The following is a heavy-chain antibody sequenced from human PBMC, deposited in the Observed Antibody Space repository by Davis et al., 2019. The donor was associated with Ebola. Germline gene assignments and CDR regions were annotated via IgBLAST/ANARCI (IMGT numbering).Heavy chain of an antibody. CDR3: AGVGGNDYGEDNYFDY. Sequence: SSVPVSCKASVGTFSSYALSWPRHVSGQGLEWMGGIIPIFTTANYAQKFQGRVTITADKSTSTAYMELSSLKSEDKAVYYCAGVGGNDYGEDNYFDYWGQGTLVTVSS. J-gene: IGHJ4*02. V-gene: IGHV1-69*06. CDR2: IIPIFTTA. CDR1: VGTFSSYA. D-gene: IGHD4-17*01.